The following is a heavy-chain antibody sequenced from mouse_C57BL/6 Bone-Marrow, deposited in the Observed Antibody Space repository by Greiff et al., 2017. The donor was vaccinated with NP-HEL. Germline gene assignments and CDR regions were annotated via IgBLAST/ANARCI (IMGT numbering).Heavy chain of an antibody. CDR1: GYTFTSYW. CDR3: ARSGKSSGHFDY. CDR2: IDPSDSYT. V-gene: IGHV1-59*01. J-gene: IGHJ2*01. D-gene: IGHD3-2*02. Sequence: QVQLQQPGAELVRPGTSVKLSCKASGYTFTSYWMHWVKQRPGQGLEWIGVIDPSDSYTNYNQKFKGKATLTVDTSSSTAYMQLSSLTSEDSAVYYCARSGKSSGHFDYWGQGTTLTVSS.